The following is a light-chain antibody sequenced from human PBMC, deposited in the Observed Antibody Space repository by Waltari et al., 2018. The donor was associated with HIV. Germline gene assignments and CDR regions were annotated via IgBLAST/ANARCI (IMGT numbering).Light chain of an antibody. CDR2: WAS. CDR3: QQYYSTPRT. J-gene: IGKJ1*01. Sequence: DIMMTQSPDSLAVSLGERATINCKSSQSVLYSSNNKNYLAWYQQKPGQPPKLLIYWASTRESGVPDRFSGSGSGTDFSLTISSLQAEDVAVYYCQQYYSTPRTFGQGTKVEI. V-gene: IGKV4-1*01. CDR1: QSVLYSSNNKNY.